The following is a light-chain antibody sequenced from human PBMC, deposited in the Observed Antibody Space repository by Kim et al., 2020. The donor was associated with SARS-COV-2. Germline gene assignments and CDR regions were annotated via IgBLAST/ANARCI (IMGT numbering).Light chain of an antibody. CDR3: EKYNSARWT. CDR2: AAA. J-gene: IGKJ1*01. V-gene: IGKV1-27*01. CDR1: QDIANS. Sequence: DIQLTQSPSSLSASIGDRVTITCRASQDIANSLAWYQQKPGKVPQVLIYAAATLQSGVPSRFSGSRSGTEFTLTIGSLQTEDVATYYCEKYNSARWTFEPETKVDIK.